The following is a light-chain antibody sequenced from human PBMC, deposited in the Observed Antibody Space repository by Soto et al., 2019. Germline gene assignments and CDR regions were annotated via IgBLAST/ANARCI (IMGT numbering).Light chain of an antibody. Sequence: DIQMTQSPSTLSASVGDRVTLTCRASQSISTWLAWYQQKPGKAPKILIYDAYFLEVGVPSRFSGSGSGTEFTLTISSLQPDDFATYYCQQYNPYWTFGQGTKVDIK. V-gene: IGKV1-5*01. J-gene: IGKJ1*01. CDR2: DAY. CDR3: QQYNPYWT. CDR1: QSISTW.